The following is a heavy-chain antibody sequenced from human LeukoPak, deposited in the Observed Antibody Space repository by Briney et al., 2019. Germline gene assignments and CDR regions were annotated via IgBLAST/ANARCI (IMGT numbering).Heavy chain of an antibody. D-gene: IGHD6-19*01. V-gene: IGHV4-4*07. J-gene: IGHJ4*02. Sequence: SETLSLTCTVSGGSISSYYWSWIRQPAGKGLEWIGRIYTSGSTNYNPSLKSRVTMSVDTSKNQFSLKLSSVTAADTAVYYCGRSARVLQPKRWGGRGWYPSYFDYWGKEPLVTVSS. CDR3: GRSARVLQPKRWGGRGWYPSYFDY. CDR2: IYTSGST. CDR1: GGSISSYY.